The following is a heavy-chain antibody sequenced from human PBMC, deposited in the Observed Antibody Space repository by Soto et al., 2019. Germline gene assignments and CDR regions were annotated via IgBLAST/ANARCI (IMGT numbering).Heavy chain of an antibody. J-gene: IGHJ3*01. CDR3: ARRLIDTCNQEHAFDF. Sequence: QLQLQESGPGLVKPAETLSLKCAVPGGSVSSGNYFWGWIRQPPGKGLEWIGNIYYNGDTYYSPSHRSRATMSVDTAKNQFSLRLTSVTAAETAVYYCARRLIDTCNQEHAFDFWGKGTLVTVSS. V-gene: IGHV4-39*01. D-gene: IGHD2-15*01. CDR2: IYYNGDT. CDR1: GGSVSSGNYF.